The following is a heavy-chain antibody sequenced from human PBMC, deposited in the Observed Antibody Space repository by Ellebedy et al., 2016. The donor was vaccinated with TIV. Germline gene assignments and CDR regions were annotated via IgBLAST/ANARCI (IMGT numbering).Heavy chain of an antibody. J-gene: IGHJ4*02. Sequence: GESLKISCAASGLTVSNNYMRWIRQAPGQGLEWVALIYSGGDTYYSDSVKGRFTISIDSSKNTVYLQMTNLRVEDTAVYYCARDRHCVADRCYSVWGQGTLVTVSS. CDR3: ARDRHCVADRCYSV. CDR2: IYSGGDT. CDR1: GLTVSNNY. D-gene: IGHD2-15*01. V-gene: IGHV3-53*01.